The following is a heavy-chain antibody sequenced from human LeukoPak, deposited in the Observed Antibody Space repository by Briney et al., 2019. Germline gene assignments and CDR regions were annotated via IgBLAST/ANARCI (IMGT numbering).Heavy chain of an antibody. Sequence: GVSLRLSCAASGFTFSSYDMHWVRQATGKGLEWVSAIGTAGDTYYPGSVKGRFTISRENAKNSLYLQMNSLRAGDTAVYYCARDLSSYGMDVWGQGTTVTVSS. D-gene: IGHD6-6*01. J-gene: IGHJ6*02. V-gene: IGHV3-13*01. CDR2: IGTAGDT. CDR3: ARDLSSYGMDV. CDR1: GFTFSSYD.